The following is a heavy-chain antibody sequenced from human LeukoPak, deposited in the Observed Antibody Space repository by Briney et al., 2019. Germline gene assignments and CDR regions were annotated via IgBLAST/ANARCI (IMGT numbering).Heavy chain of an antibody. CDR3: ARSPRYCSGGSCGYFDY. CDR2: INPNSGGT. D-gene: IGHD2-15*01. J-gene: IGHJ4*02. Sequence: ASVKVSCKASGYTFTGYYMHWVRQAPGRGLEWMGWINPNSGGTNYAQKFQGRVTMTRDTSISTAYMELSRLRSDDTAVYYCARSPRYCSGGSCGYFDYWGQGTLVTVSS. CDR1: GYTFTGYY. V-gene: IGHV1-2*02.